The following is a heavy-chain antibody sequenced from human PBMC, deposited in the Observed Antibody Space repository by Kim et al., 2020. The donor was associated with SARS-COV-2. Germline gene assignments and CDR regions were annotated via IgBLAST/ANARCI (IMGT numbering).Heavy chain of an antibody. Sequence: AVSVKSRITTNPDTSKNQFSLQLNSVTPEDTAVYYCARALMVYARGALDYWGQGTLVTVSS. J-gene: IGHJ4*02. D-gene: IGHD2-8*01. V-gene: IGHV6-1*01. CDR3: ARALMVYARGALDY.